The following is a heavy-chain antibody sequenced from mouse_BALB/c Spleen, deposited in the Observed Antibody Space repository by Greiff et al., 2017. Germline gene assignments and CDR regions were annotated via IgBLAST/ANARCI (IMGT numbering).Heavy chain of an antibody. J-gene: IGHJ4*01. D-gene: IGHD1-1*01. CDR1: GDSITSGY. V-gene: IGHV3-8*02. CDR2: ISYSGST. Sequence: EVKLMESGPSLVKPSQTLSLTCSVTGDSITSGYWNWIRKFPGNKLEYMGYISYSGSTYYNPPRKSRISITRDNSKNQYYLQLNSVTTEDTATYYCARSTTVVASWYCYAMDYWGQGNSVTGSS. CDR3: ARSTTVVASWYCYAMDY.